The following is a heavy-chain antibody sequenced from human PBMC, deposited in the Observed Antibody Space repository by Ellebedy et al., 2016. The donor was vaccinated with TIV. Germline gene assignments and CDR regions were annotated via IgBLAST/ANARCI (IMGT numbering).Heavy chain of an antibody. CDR2: IKAVGSGI. CDR3: GRERWGLGDY. Sequence: GESLKISCAASGFSFGSYWMLWVRQPPGKGLEWVSRIKAVGSGITYADSVRGRFTISRDNAENTLYLQMDSLRVEDTAVYYCGRERWGLGDYWGQGTLVTVSS. D-gene: IGHD7-27*01. V-gene: IGHV3-74*03. J-gene: IGHJ4*02. CDR1: GFSFGSYW.